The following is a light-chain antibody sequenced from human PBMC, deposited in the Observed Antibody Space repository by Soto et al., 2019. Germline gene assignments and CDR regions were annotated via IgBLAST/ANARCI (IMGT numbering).Light chain of an antibody. V-gene: IGKV1-6*01. CDR2: VAS. Sequence: AIQMTQSPSSLSASVGDRVTITCRAIQGVGSDLAWYQQRPGKTPNLLIFVASTLQSDVPSRFSGSGSGTDFTLTISSLQPEDFATYYCLQTHNYPLTFGGGTKVDIK. CDR3: LQTHNYPLT. CDR1: QGVGSD. J-gene: IGKJ4*01.